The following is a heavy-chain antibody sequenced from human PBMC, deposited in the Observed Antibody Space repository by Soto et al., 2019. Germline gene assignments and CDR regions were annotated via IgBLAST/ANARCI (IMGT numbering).Heavy chain of an antibody. V-gene: IGHV4-4*02. CDR1: GGSISSSNW. CDR3: ARITMVRGVIPWFDP. Sequence: PSETLSLTCAVSGGSISSSNWWSWVRQPPGKGLEWIGEIYHSGSTNYNPSLKSRVTISVDKSKNQFSLKLSSVTAADTAVYYCARITMVRGVIPWFDPWGQGTLVTVSP. CDR2: IYHSGST. J-gene: IGHJ5*02. D-gene: IGHD3-10*01.